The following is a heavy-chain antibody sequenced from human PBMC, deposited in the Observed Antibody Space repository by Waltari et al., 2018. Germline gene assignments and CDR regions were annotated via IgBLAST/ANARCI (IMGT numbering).Heavy chain of an antibody. D-gene: IGHD5-18*01. CDR1: GGSFSGYY. V-gene: IGHV4-34*01. CDR3: ARGRRGYSYGGALDY. Sequence: QVQLQQWGAGLLKPSETLSLTCAVYGGSFSGYYWSWIRQPPGKGLEWIGEINHSGSTNYNPSLKSRVTISVDTSKNQFSLKLSSVTAADTAVYYCARGRRGYSYGGALDYWGQGTLVTVSS. CDR2: INHSGST. J-gene: IGHJ4*02.